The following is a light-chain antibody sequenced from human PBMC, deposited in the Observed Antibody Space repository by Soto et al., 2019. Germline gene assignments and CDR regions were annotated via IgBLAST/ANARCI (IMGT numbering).Light chain of an antibody. CDR2: EAS. V-gene: IGKV1-5*03. CDR1: QSIGNW. Sequence: SLMTQSPSTQSASIGDRVTITCRASQSIGNWLAWYQQKPGRAPKLLMYEASSLESGVPSRFSGSGSGTEFTLTISSLQSEDFAVYYCHQYNFWPSFGQGTKVDIK. J-gene: IGKJ1*01. CDR3: HQYNFWPS.